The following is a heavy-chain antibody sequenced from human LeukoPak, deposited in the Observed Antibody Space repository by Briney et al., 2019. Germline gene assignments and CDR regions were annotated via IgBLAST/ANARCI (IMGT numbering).Heavy chain of an antibody. D-gene: IGHD1-26*01. J-gene: IGHJ4*02. CDR1: GFTFSDYY. CDR2: ISSGGSVM. V-gene: IGHV3-11*04. Sequence: GGSLRLSCAASGFTFSDYYMSWIRQAPGKGLERVSYISSGGSVMYYADSVKGRFTISRDNAKNSLYLQVNSLRAEDTAVYYCAGGGGSYYFDSWGQGTLVTVSS. CDR3: AGGGGSYYFDS.